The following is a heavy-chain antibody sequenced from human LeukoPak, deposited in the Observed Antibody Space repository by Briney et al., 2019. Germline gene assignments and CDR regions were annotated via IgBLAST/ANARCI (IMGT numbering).Heavy chain of an antibody. CDR2: INWNGGST. Sequence: GGSLRLSCAASGFTFDDYGMSWVRQAPGKGLEWVSGINWNGGSTGYADSVKGRFTISRDNAKNSLYLQMNSLRAEDTALYYCARREYYYDSRAGAFDIWGQGTTVTVSS. CDR1: GFTFDDYG. CDR3: ARREYYYDSRAGAFDI. V-gene: IGHV3-20*04. D-gene: IGHD3-22*01. J-gene: IGHJ3*02.